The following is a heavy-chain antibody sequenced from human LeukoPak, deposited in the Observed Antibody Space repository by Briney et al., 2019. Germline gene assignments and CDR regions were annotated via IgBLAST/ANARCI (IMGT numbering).Heavy chain of an antibody. J-gene: IGHJ4*02. D-gene: IGHD6-13*01. CDR3: AREGRIAAAGSIDY. Sequence: SQSLSLTCTVSGGSISSGGYYWSWVRQHPGKGLEWIGYIYYSGSTYYNPSLKSRVTISVDTSKNQFSLKLSSVTAADTAVYYCAREGRIAAAGSIDYWGQGTLVTVSS. V-gene: IGHV4-31*03. CDR2: IYYSGST. CDR1: GGSISSGGYY.